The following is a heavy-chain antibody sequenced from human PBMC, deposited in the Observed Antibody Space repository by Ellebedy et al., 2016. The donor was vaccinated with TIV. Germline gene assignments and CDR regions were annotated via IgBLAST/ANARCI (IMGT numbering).Heavy chain of an antibody. Sequence: GGSLRLSXAASGFTFSDYYMSWIRQAPGKGLEWVSYISSSGSTIYYADSVKGRFTISRDNAENSLYLQMNSLRAEDTAVYYCARAPSSEGYYYYYYMDVWGKGTTVTVSS. CDR1: GFTFSDYY. CDR2: ISSSGSTI. J-gene: IGHJ6*03. V-gene: IGHV3-11*04. CDR3: ARAPSSEGYYYYYYMDV. D-gene: IGHD3-3*01.